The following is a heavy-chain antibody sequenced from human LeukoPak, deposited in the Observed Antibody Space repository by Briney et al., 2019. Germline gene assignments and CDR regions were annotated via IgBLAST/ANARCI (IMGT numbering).Heavy chain of an antibody. V-gene: IGHV4-59*01. CDR1: GGSISSYY. J-gene: IGHJ4*02. D-gene: IGHD3-22*01. Sequence: SETLSLTCTVSGGSISSYYWSWIRQPPGKGLEWIGYIYYSGSTNYIPSLKSRVTISVDTSKNQFSLKLSSVTAADTAVYYCARVGYDGSGYYVYWGQGTLVTVSS. CDR2: IYYSGST. CDR3: ARVGYDGSGYYVY.